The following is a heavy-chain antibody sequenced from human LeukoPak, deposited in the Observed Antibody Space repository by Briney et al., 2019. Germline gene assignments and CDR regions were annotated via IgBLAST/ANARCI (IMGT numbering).Heavy chain of an antibody. CDR1: GFTFSSYA. V-gene: IGHV3-23*01. CDR2: ISGGGDST. D-gene: IGHD3-10*01. Sequence: GGSLRLSCAASGFTFSSYAMTWVRQAPGKGLEWLSAISGGGDSTLYADSVKGRFTISRDNSKNTLSLQMNRLRAEDTTVYYCAKGSSAIRPYYFDYWGQGILVTVSS. J-gene: IGHJ4*02. CDR3: AKGSSAIRPYYFDY.